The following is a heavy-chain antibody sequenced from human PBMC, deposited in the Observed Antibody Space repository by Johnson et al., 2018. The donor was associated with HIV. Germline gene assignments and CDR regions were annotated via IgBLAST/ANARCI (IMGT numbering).Heavy chain of an antibody. J-gene: IGHJ3*02. V-gene: IGHV3-20*04. Sequence: VQLVESGGGLVQPGGSLRLSCAASGFTFGDYVMSWVRQAPGKGLEWVSGINWNGGSTGYSDSVKGRFTISRDNSKNTLYLQMNSLRAEDTAIYYCARVGVSGYDLAAFDIWGRGTMVTVSS. D-gene: IGHD5-12*01. CDR3: ARVGVSGYDLAAFDI. CDR1: GFTFGDYV. CDR2: INWNGGST.